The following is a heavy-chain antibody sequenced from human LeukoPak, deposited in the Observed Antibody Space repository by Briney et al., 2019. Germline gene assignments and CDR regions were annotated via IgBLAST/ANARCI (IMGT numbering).Heavy chain of an antibody. CDR2: IYHSGST. CDR1: GYSISSGYY. J-gene: IGHJ4*02. Sequence: SETLSLTCTVSGYSISSGYYWGWIRQPPGKGLEWIGSIYHSGSTYYNPSLKSRATISLDTSNNQFSLKLSSVTAADTAVYYCARHYGSGSYYKYWGQGTLVTASS. CDR3: ARHYGSGSYYKY. V-gene: IGHV4-38-2*02. D-gene: IGHD3-10*01.